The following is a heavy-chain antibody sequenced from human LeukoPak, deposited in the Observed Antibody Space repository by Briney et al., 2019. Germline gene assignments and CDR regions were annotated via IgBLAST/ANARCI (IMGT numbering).Heavy chain of an antibody. V-gene: IGHV4-39*07. Sequence: SETLSLTCTVSGGSISSSSYYWGWIRQPPGKGLEWIGSINHSGSTNYNPSLKSRVTISVDTSKNQFSLKLSSVTAADTAVYYCARLTRPGGTFQPWGQGTLVTVSS. CDR1: GGSISSSSYY. CDR2: INHSGST. J-gene: IGHJ1*01. D-gene: IGHD1-14*01. CDR3: ARLTRPGGTFQP.